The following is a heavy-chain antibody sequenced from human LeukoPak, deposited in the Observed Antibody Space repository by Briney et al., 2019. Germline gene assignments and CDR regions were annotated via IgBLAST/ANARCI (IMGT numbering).Heavy chain of an antibody. D-gene: IGHD3-3*01. CDR3: ARPNYDFWSGYPGLTDV. Sequence: GSSVKVSCKASGGTFSSYAISWVRQAPGQGLEWMGGIIPIFGTANYAQKFQGRATITADESTSTAYMELSSLRSEDTAVYYCARPNYDFWSGYPGLTDVWGKGTTVTVSS. V-gene: IGHV1-69*01. CDR2: IIPIFGTA. J-gene: IGHJ6*04. CDR1: GGTFSSYA.